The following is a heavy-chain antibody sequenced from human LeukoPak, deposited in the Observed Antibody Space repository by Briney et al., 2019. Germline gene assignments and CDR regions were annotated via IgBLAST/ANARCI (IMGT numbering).Heavy chain of an antibody. CDR1: GFTFNSHA. CDR3: AKDISGTSGSLFDY. Sequence: PGGSLRLSCAASGFTFNSHAMSWVRQAPGRGLEWVSAISGSGGNTYYADPVEGRFTISRDNSKNTLYLQMNSLRAEDTALYYCAKDISGTSGSLFDYWGQGTLVTVSS. V-gene: IGHV3-23*01. J-gene: IGHJ4*02. CDR2: ISGSGGNT.